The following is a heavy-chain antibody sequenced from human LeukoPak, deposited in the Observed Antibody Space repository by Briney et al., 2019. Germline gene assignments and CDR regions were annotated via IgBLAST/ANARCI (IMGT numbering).Heavy chain of an antibody. Sequence: GGSLRLSCAASGFTFSSYGMHWVRQAPGKGLEWVAVIWYDGSNKYYADSVKGRFTVSRDNAKNSLYLQMNSLRAEDTAVYYCARLHSTAAAGTYDYWGQGTLVTVSS. D-gene: IGHD6-13*01. J-gene: IGHJ4*02. CDR2: IWYDGSNK. CDR3: ARLHSTAAAGTYDY. V-gene: IGHV3-33*01. CDR1: GFTFSSYG.